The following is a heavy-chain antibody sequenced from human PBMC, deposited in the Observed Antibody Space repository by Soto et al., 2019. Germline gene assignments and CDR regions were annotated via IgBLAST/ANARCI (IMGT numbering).Heavy chain of an antibody. Sequence: QAHVVESGGGVVQPGKSLRLSCVASGFTFIHYAMHWVRQAPGKGLEWVAVVSHEGIHKFLADSVRGRFAISRDDSTNAVFLRVSDLRPEDKAVYYCAKDITVVRGVITPYYYYYGMVFWGQGTTVTVSS. CDR1: GFTFIHYA. J-gene: IGHJ6*02. V-gene: IGHV3-30*09. CDR3: AKDITVVRGVITPYYYYYGMVF. D-gene: IGHD3-10*01. CDR2: VSHEGIHK.